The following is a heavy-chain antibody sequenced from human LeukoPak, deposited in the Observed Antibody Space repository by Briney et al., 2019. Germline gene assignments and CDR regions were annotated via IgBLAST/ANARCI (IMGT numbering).Heavy chain of an antibody. Sequence: GRSLRLSCAASGLTFSSYAMHWVRQAPGKGLEWVAVIWYDGSNKYYADSVKGRFTISRDNSKNTLYLQMNGLSAEDTAVYCCARDRVVVAATEGYYFDYWGQGALVTVSS. J-gene: IGHJ4*02. CDR1: GLTFSSYA. D-gene: IGHD2-15*01. CDR3: ARDRVVVAATEGYYFDY. CDR2: IWYDGSNK. V-gene: IGHV3-33*01.